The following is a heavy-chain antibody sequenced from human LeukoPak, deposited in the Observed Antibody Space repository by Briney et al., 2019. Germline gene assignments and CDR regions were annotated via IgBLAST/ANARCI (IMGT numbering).Heavy chain of an antibody. J-gene: IGHJ3*02. CDR1: GGSISSYS. Sequence: SETLPLTCTVSGGSISSYSWSWIRQPPGKGLEWIGYIYYSGSTYYKPSLKSRVTISVDTSKNQFSLKLSSVTAADTAVYYCARDRREPYYYDTSGYGDAFDIWGQGTMVTVSS. V-gene: IGHV4-59*01. CDR2: IYYSGST. D-gene: IGHD3-22*01. CDR3: ARDRREPYYYDTSGYGDAFDI.